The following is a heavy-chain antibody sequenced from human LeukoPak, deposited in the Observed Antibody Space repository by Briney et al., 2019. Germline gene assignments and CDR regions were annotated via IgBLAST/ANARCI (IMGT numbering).Heavy chain of an antibody. CDR3: ASRYCSGGSCCFDY. CDR2: ISYDGSNK. Sequence: GGSLRLSCAASGFTFSSYAMHWVRQAPGKGLEWVAVISYDGSNKYYADSVKGRFTISRDNSKNTLYLQMNSLRAEDTAVYYCASRYCSGGSCCFDYWGQGTLVTVSS. CDR1: GFTFSSYA. V-gene: IGHV3-30*04. D-gene: IGHD2-15*01. J-gene: IGHJ4*02.